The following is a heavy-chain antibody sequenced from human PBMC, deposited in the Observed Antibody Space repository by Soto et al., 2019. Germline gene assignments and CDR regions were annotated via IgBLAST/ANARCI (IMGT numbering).Heavy chain of an antibody. D-gene: IGHD6-13*01. V-gene: IGHV3-74*01. CDR3: ASGGRAVH. CDR1: GFTFSNNW. CDR2: INSDGSST. J-gene: IGHJ1*01. Sequence: EVQLVESGGGLVQPGGSLRLSCAASGFTFSNNWKNWVRQAPGKGQVWVSRINSDGSSTYYADSVKGRFTISRDNAKNKWNLQMNSLRADDTAVYYWASGGRAVHWGQGTLVT.